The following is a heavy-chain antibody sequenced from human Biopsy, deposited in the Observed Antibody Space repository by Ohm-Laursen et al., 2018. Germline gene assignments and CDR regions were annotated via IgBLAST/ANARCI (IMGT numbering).Heavy chain of an antibody. Sequence: SVKVSCKVSGYTLNELSMHWVRQVPGNGLEWMGGFAPENGKTVYAQNFQARVSLTEDTSTDTAYMELRSLRSEDTAVYYCARDRWPHVTLLGLVVFDFWGQGTLVIVSS. J-gene: IGHJ4*02. CDR3: ARDRWPHVTLLGLVVFDF. CDR1: GYTLNELS. CDR2: FAPENGKT. D-gene: IGHD3-3*01. V-gene: IGHV1-24*01.